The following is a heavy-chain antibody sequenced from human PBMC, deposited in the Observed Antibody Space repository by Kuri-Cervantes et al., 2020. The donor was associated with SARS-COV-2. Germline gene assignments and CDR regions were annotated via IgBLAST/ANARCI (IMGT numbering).Heavy chain of an antibody. D-gene: IGHD3-10*01. CDR3: AKDVVYYGSGSESAFDI. Sequence: SLKISCAASGFTFDDYAMHWVRQAPGKGLEWVSGISWNSGSIGYADSVKGRFTTSRDNAKNSLYLQMNSLRAEDTALYYCAKDVVYYGSGSESAFDIWGQGTMVTVSS. V-gene: IGHV3-9*01. CDR1: GFTFDDYA. J-gene: IGHJ3*02. CDR2: ISWNSGSI.